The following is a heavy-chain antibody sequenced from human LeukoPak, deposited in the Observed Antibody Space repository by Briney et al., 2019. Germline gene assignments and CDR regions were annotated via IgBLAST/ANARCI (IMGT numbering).Heavy chain of an antibody. V-gene: IGHV3-30*02. Sequence: GGSLRLSCAASGFTFRSYGMHWVRQAPGKGLEWVAFIRYDGSNKYYADSVKGRFTISRDNSKNTLYLQMNSLRAEDTAVYYCAKGYDYVWGSCVYWGQGTLVTVSS. D-gene: IGHD3-16*01. CDR2: IRYDGSNK. J-gene: IGHJ4*02. CDR1: GFTFRSYG. CDR3: AKGYDYVWGSCVY.